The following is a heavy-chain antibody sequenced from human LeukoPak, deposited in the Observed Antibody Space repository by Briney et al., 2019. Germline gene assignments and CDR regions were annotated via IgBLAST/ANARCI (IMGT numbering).Heavy chain of an antibody. CDR3: ARQGFSSSWYGAYNWFDP. CDR1: RDSVSSNSAA. D-gene: IGHD6-13*01. CDR2: TYYRSKWYN. J-gene: IGHJ5*02. Sequence: SQTLSLTCAISRDSVSSNSAAWNWIRQSPSRGLEWLGRTYYRSKWYNDYAVSVKSRITINPDTSKNQFSLQLNSVTPEDTAVYYCARQGFSSSWYGAYNWFDPWGQGTLVTVSS. V-gene: IGHV6-1*01.